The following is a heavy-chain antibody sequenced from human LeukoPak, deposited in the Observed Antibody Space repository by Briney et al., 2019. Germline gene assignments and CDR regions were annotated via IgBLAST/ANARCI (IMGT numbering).Heavy chain of an antibody. V-gene: IGHV4-4*07. CDR1: GGSINTYY. J-gene: IGHJ4*02. CDR2: IHSSGST. CDR3: ARDNDFFDY. Sequence: PSETLSLTCSVSGGSINTYYWSCIRQPAGKGLEWIGRIHSSGSTHYNPSLKSRVTMSLDTSKNQFSLELTSVTAADTAVYYCARDNDFFDYWGQGTLVTVSS.